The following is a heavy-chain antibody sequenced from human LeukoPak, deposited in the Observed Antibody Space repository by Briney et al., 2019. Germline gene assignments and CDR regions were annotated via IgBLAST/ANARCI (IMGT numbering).Heavy chain of an antibody. CDR3: AKVDNYYGSGSYPFFDY. Sequence: GGSLRLSCAASGFTFSSYGMHWVRQAPGKGLEWVAVISYDGSNKYYADSVKGRFTISRDNSKNTLYLQMNSLRAEDTAVYYCAKVDNYYGSGSYPFFDYWGQGTLVTVSS. CDR2: ISYDGSNK. V-gene: IGHV3-30*18. CDR1: GFTFSSYG. J-gene: IGHJ4*02. D-gene: IGHD3-10*01.